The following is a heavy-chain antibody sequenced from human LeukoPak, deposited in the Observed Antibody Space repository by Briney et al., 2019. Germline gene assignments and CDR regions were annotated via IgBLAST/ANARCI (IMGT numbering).Heavy chain of an antibody. V-gene: IGHV1-3*01. J-gene: IGHJ4*02. CDR3: ARDNYYDSSGYYYYFDY. CDR2: INAGNGNT. Sequence: ASVKVSCKASGYTFTSYAMHWVRQAPGQRLEWMGWINAGNGNTKYSQKFQGRVTITADESTSTAYMELSSLRSEDTAVYYCARDNYYDSSGYYYYFDYWGQGTLVTVSS. D-gene: IGHD3-22*01. CDR1: GYTFTSYA.